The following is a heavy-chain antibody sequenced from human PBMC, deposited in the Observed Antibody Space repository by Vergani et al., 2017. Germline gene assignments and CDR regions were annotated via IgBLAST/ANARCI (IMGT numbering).Heavy chain of an antibody. CDR2: IKQDGSEK. D-gene: IGHD5-18*01. J-gene: IGHJ3*02. CDR3: ARVETAMVTAFDI. V-gene: IGHV3-7*03. CDR1: GFTFSSYW. Sequence: EVQLVESGGGLVQPGGSLRLSCAASGFTFSSYWMSWVRQAPGKGLEWVANIKQDGSEKYYVDSVKGRFTISRDNAKNSLYLQMNSLRAEDTAVYYCARVETAMVTAFDIWGQGTMVTVSS.